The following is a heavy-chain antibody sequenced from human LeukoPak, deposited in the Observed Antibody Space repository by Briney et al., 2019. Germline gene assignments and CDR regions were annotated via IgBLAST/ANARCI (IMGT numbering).Heavy chain of an antibody. V-gene: IGHV3-7*01. D-gene: IGHD5-18*01. CDR3: ARDLPGRYSYGSWGK. Sequence: GGSLRLSCAASGFTFSSFCMSWVRQAPGKGLEWVANIKEDGSERDYVDSVKGRFTISRDNAKNSLYLQMNSLRVEDTAVYYCARDLPGRYSYGSWGKWGQGTLVTVSS. CDR2: IKEDGSER. CDR1: GFTFSSFC. J-gene: IGHJ4*02.